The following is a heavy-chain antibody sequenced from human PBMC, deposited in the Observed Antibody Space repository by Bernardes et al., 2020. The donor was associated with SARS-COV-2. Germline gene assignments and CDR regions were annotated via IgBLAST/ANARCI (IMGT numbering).Heavy chain of an antibody. J-gene: IGHJ6*02. CDR1: GFTFSSYA. CDR2: ISGSGGST. Sequence: GGSLRLSCAASGFTFSSYAMSWVRQAPGKGLEWVSAISGSGGSTYYADSVKGRFTISRDNSKNTLYLQMNSLRAEDTAVYYCAKDAYGDYDSHYYYGMDGWGQGTTVTVSS. CDR3: AKDAYGDYDSHYYYGMDG. V-gene: IGHV3-23*01. D-gene: IGHD4-17*01.